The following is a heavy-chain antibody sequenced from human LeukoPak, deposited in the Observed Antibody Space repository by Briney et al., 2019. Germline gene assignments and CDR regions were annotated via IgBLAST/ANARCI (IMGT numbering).Heavy chain of an antibody. V-gene: IGHV3-33*01. CDR1: GFTFSNHG. D-gene: IGHD1-1*01. CDR3: ARDQGTSTTAPKRKGRFDP. CDR2: IWYDGSNK. J-gene: IGHJ5*02. Sequence: GGSLRLSCAASGFTFSNHGMHWVRQAPGKGLEWVALIWYDGSNKEYAESVKGRFTISRDNSENTLYLQMNSLREEDTAVYYCARDQGTSTTAPKRKGRFDPWGQGTLVTVSS.